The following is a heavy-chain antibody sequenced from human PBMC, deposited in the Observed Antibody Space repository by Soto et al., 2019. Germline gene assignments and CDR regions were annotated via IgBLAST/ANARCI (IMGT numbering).Heavy chain of an antibody. CDR3: ARGRGSNYDFWSGYLDY. CDR2: IWYDGSNK. V-gene: IGHV3-33*01. CDR1: GFTFSSYA. Sequence: GGSLRLSCVASGFTFSSYAMHWVRQAPGKGLEWVAIIWYDGSNKYYADSVKGRFTIYRDNSKNTLYLQMNSLRAEDTAVYYCARGRGSNYDFWSGYLDYWGQGTLVTVSS. J-gene: IGHJ4*02. D-gene: IGHD3-3*01.